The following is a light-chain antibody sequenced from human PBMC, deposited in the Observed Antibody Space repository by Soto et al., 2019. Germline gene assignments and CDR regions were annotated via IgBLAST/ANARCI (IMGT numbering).Light chain of an antibody. Sequence: EIVMTQSPATLSVSPGERATLSCRASQSVSSNLAWYQQKPGQAPRLLIYGASTRATGIPARFSGSGSGTEFFLSFNSLQSEVFAVYYCQEYNKWLFLGPGTKLDIK. V-gene: IGKV3-15*01. CDR3: QEYNKWLF. J-gene: IGKJ3*01. CDR2: GAS. CDR1: QSVSSN.